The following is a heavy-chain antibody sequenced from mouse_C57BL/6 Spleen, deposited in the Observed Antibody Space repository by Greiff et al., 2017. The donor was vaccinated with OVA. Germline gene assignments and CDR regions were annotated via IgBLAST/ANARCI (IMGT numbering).Heavy chain of an antibody. CDR3: VSPYCGSSYENAMDY. Sequence: EVMLVESGGGLVQPKGSLKLSCAASGFSFNTYAMNWVRQAPGKGLEWVARIRSKSNNYATYYADSVKDRFTISRDDSESMLYLQMNNLKTEDTAMYYCVSPYCGSSYENAMDYWGQGTSVTVSS. CDR1: GFSFNTYA. V-gene: IGHV10-1*01. J-gene: IGHJ4*01. CDR2: IRSKSNNYAT. D-gene: IGHD1-1*01.